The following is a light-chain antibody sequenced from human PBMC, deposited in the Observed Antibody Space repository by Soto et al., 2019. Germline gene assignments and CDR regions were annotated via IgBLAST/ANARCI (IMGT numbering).Light chain of an antibody. CDR3: QQFGSSPGFT. J-gene: IGKJ3*01. CDR1: QSINNRY. CDR2: AAS. Sequence: EIVLTQSPGTLSLSPGERATLSCRASQSINNRYLAWYQQKPGQAPRLLIYAASSRATGIPDRFSGSGSGTDFTLTISRLEPEDFAVYYCQQFGSSPGFTFGPVNKVDIK. V-gene: IGKV3-20*01.